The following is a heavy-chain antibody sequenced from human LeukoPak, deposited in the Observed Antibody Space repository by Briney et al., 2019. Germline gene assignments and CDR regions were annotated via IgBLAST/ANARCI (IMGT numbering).Heavy chain of an antibody. Sequence: SETLSLTCSVSGGSISSTNWWSWVRQPPGKGLEWIGETSHRGSTNYNPSLKSRVTISVDKSKSQFSLKLSSVTAADTAVYYCARNAAHEYYFGYWGQGTLVTVSS. CDR2: TSHRGST. J-gene: IGHJ4*02. CDR3: ARNAAHEYYFGY. D-gene: IGHD2-15*01. V-gene: IGHV4-4*02. CDR1: GGSISSTNW.